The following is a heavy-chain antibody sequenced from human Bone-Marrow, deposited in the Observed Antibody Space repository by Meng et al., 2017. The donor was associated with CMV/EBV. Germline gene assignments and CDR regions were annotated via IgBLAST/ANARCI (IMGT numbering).Heavy chain of an antibody. CDR2: MNPNSGNT. D-gene: IGHD3-10*01. CDR3: ARFASGSSTN. V-gene: IGHV1-8*01. CDR1: GYTFTSYD. J-gene: IGHJ4*02. Sequence: QVQLVQTGADVRTPGASVMVSCKTSGYTFTSYDVHWVRQATGHGLEWMGWMNPNSGNTGYLQKFQDRVTMTRNTSISTAYMELSSLTSEDTAIYYCARFASGSSTNWGQGTLVTVSS.